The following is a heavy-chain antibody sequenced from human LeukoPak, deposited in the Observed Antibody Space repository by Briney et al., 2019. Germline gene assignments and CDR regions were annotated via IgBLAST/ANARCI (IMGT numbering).Heavy chain of an antibody. CDR3: ATGDYGVHGDY. CDR1: GFTFSSYG. J-gene: IGHJ4*02. D-gene: IGHD4/OR15-4a*01. Sequence: PGGSLRLSCAASGFTFSSYGMHWVRQAPGKGLEWVAVISYDGSNKYYADSVKGRFTISRDNSKNTLYLQMNSLRAEDTAVYYCATGDYGVHGDYWGQGILVTVSS. CDR2: ISYDGSNK. V-gene: IGHV3-30*03.